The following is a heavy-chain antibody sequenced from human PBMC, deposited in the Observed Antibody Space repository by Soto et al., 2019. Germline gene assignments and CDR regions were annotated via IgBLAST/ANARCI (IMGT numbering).Heavy chain of an antibody. V-gene: IGHV3-23*01. CDR1: GFSFINYA. Sequence: PGGSLRLSCAASGFSFINYALSWVRQPPGKGLEWVSGISGGGDSTYYADSVKGRFTISRDNSRNTLYLQMNSLRADDSAVYYCAIRYCASNTDLALDFYNYIDAWGKGTTVTVSS. D-gene: IGHD3-22*01. CDR3: AIRYCASNTDLALDFYNYIDA. J-gene: IGHJ6*03. CDR2: ISGGGDST.